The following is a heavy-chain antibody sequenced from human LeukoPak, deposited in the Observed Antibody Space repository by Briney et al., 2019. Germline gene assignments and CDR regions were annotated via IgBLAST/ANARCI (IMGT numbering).Heavy chain of an antibody. V-gene: IGHV3-23*01. CDR3: AKGPYYYDSSGESYFDY. CDR1: GFTFSSYA. Sequence: GGSLRLSCAASGFTFSSYAMSWVRQAPGNGLEWVSGISGSGDSTYYADSVKGRFTISRDNSKNTLYLQMNSLRAEDTAVYYCAKGPYYYDSSGESYFDYWGQGTLVTVSS. D-gene: IGHD3-22*01. J-gene: IGHJ4*02. CDR2: ISGSGDST.